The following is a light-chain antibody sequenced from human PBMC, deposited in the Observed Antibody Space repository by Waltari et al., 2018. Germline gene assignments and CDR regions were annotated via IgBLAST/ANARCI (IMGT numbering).Light chain of an antibody. CDR1: SRDVGDSNS. CDR3: SSESSDKVVL. V-gene: IGLV2-14*03. J-gene: IGLJ3*02. CDR2: DVS. Sequence: QSALTQPASVSGSPGQSVSISCTGTSRDVGDSNSVSWFQDRPGQGPKVIIYDVSDRPSGVPARFSCSKSGNTASLAISGLQAEDEADYYCSSESSDKVVLFGGGTKVTVL.